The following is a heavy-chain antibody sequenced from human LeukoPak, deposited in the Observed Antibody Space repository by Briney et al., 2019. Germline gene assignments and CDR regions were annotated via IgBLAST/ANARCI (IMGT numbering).Heavy chain of an antibody. CDR1: GYTFTGYY. Sequence: GASVKVSCKASGYTFTGYYIHWVRQAPGQGLEWMGWITPKTGGTNYAQKFKGRVTMTRDTSISTVYMDLSGLRSDDTAVYYCARDHAYNYDFDYWGQGTLVTVSS. J-gene: IGHJ4*02. V-gene: IGHV1-2*02. CDR3: ARDHAYNYDFDY. D-gene: IGHD5-18*01. CDR2: ITPKTGGT.